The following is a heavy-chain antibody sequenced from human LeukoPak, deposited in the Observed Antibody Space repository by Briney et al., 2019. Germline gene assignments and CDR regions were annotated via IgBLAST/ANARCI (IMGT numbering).Heavy chain of an antibody. D-gene: IGHD3-10*01. J-gene: IGHJ3*02. CDR3: QLYYYGSGSSYNPDAFDI. CDR1: GFTFSSYG. CDR2: ISYDGSNK. Sequence: GRSLRLSCAASGFTFSSYGMHWVRQAPGKGLEWVAVISYDGSNKYYADSVKGRFTISRDNSKNTLYLQMNSLRAEDTAVYYCQLYYYGSGSSYNPDAFDIWGQGTMVTVSS. V-gene: IGHV3-30*03.